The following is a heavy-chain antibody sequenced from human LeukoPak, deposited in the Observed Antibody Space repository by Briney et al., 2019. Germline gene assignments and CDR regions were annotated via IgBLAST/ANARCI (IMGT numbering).Heavy chain of an antibody. CDR1: GFPFSTYA. CDR3: ARESATSGWLFDY. D-gene: IGHD6-19*01. Sequence: GGSLRLSCAASGFPFSTYAVHWVRQAPGKGLEHVSAISNHGGSTYYANSVKGRFIISRDNSKNTLYLQMGSLRAEDMAVYYCARESATSGWLFDYWGPGTLVTVSS. V-gene: IGHV3-64*01. CDR2: ISNHGGST. J-gene: IGHJ4*02.